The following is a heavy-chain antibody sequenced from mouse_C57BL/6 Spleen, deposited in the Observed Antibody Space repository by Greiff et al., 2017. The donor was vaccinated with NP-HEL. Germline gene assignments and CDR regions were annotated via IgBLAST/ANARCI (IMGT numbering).Heavy chain of an antibody. J-gene: IGHJ3*01. D-gene: IGHD1-1*01. CDR2: IHRSSGST. Sequence: QVLLQQPGAGLVKPGASVKLSCQASGYTFTSYWMHWVQQRPGQGLEWIGMIHRSSGSTNYNEKFKSKATLTVDKSSSTAYMHLSSLTSEDSAVYYCAREEDYYGISFAYWGQGTLVTVSA. CDR3: AREEDYYGISFAY. CDR1: GYTFTSYW. V-gene: IGHV1-64*01.